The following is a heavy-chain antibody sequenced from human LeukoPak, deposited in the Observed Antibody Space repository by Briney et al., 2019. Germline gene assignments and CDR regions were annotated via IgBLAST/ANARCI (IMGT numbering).Heavy chain of an antibody. CDR3: ARVAAADSTTDY. D-gene: IGHD4-11*01. CDR2: INPNSGGT. Sequence: ASVKVSCKASGYTFTGYYMHWVRQAPGQGLEWMGWINPNSGGTNYAQKFQGRVTMTRDTSISTAYMELSRLRSDDTAVYYCARVAAADSTTDYWGQGTLVTVSS. V-gene: IGHV1-2*02. J-gene: IGHJ4*02. CDR1: GYTFTGYY.